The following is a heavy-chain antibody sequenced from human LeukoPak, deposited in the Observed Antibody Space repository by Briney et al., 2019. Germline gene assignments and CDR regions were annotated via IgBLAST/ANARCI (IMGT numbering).Heavy chain of an antibody. CDR2: ISGSAGGA. V-gene: IGHV3-23*01. CDR3: AKVLSGSYYYYFDY. J-gene: IGHJ4*02. Sequence: PGGSLRLSCAASGFTFSSYAMNWVRQAPGKGLEWVSSISGSAGGAYYADSVKGRFTISRDNSKNTLYLQMNSLRAEDTAVYYCAKVLSGSYYYYFDYWGQGILVTVSS. D-gene: IGHD1-26*01. CDR1: GFTFSSYA.